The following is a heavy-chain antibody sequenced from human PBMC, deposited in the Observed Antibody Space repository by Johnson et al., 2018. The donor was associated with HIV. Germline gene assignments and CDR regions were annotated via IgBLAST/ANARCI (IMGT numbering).Heavy chain of an antibody. CDR1: GFTFDDYT. J-gene: IGHJ3*02. Sequence: VQLVESGGVVVQPGGSLRLSCAASGFTFDDYTMHWVRQAPGKGLEWVSLIRWDGGSTYLADSVKGRFTIYRDNSKISLYLQMNSLRTEDTALYYCAKGSLVGPNDAFDIWGQGTMVTVSS. CDR2: IRWDGGST. V-gene: IGHV3-43*01. D-gene: IGHD3-16*02. CDR3: AKGSLVGPNDAFDI.